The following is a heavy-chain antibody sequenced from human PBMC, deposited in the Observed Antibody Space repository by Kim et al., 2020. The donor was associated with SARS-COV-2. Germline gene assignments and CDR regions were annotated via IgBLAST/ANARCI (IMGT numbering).Heavy chain of an antibody. CDR3: AKDRNRVEVGNQLWLGIYDYYGMVV. Sequence: GGSLRLSCAASGFTFDDYAMHWVRQAPGKGLEWVPLISGDGGSTYYADSVKGRFTISRDNSKNPRDLQMNSLRTEETAWYYCAKDRNRVEVGNQLWLGIYDYYGMVVWSRGTTITVSS. J-gene: IGHJ6*02. CDR2: ISGDGGST. V-gene: IGHV3-43*02. D-gene: IGHD5-18*01. CDR1: GFTFDDYA.